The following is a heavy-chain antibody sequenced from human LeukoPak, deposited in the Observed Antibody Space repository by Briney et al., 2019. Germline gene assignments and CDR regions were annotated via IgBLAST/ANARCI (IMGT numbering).Heavy chain of an antibody. CDR2: IYYSGNT. Sequence: PSETLSLTCTVSGDSISTSNSYWGWIRQPPGKGLEWIGSIYYSGNTYYNASLKSRVTISVDTSKNQFSLKLTSVTAADTAVYYCARQSGSYGVYYYYMDVWGKGTTVTISS. V-gene: IGHV4-39*01. CDR3: ARQSGSYGVYYYYMDV. CDR1: GDSISTSNSY. D-gene: IGHD1-26*01. J-gene: IGHJ6*03.